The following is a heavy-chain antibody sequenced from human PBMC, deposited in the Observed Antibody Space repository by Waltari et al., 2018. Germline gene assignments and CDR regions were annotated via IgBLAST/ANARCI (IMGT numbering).Heavy chain of an antibody. D-gene: IGHD4-17*01. Sequence: QVQLQESGPGLVKPSETLSLTCTVSGGSISSYYWSWIRQPAGKGLERFGRIYHSGSTNYNPSLKSRVTMSVDTSKNQFALKLSSVTAADTAVYYCARDLAPEIDLDYGGNSGDAFDIWGQGTMVTVSS. J-gene: IGHJ3*02. CDR2: IYHSGST. V-gene: IGHV4-4*07. CDR3: ARDLAPEIDLDYGGNSGDAFDI. CDR1: GGSISSYY.